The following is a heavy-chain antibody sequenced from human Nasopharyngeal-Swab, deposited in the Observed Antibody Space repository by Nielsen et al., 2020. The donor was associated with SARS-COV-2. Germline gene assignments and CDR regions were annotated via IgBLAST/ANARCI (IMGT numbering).Heavy chain of an antibody. Sequence: WIRQPPGKGLEWIGSIYYSGSTYYNPSLKSRVTISVDTSKNQFSLKLSSVTAADTAVYYCARASRGIFGVVSTFDYWGQGTLVTVSS. CDR3: ARASRGIFGVVSTFDY. J-gene: IGHJ4*02. D-gene: IGHD3-3*01. CDR2: IYYSGST. V-gene: IGHV4-39*07.